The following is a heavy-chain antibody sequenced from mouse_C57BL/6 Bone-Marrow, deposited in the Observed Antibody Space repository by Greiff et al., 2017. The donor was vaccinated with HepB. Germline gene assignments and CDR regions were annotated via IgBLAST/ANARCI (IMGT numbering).Heavy chain of an antibody. CDR2: IYPSDSET. CDR3: ARGVYYGSPWFAY. CDR1: GYTFTSYW. D-gene: IGHD1-1*01. J-gene: IGHJ3*01. Sequence: QVQLQQPGAELVRPGSSVKLSCKASGYTFTSYWMDWVKQRPGQGLEWIGNIYPSDSETHYNQKFKDKATLTVDKSSSTAYMQLSSLTSEDSAVYYCARGVYYGSPWFAYWGQGTLVTVSA. V-gene: IGHV1-61*01.